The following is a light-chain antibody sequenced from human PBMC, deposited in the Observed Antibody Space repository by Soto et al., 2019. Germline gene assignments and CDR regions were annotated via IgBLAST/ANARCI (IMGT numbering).Light chain of an antibody. V-gene: IGKV1-39*01. CDR1: QTIMTY. Sequence: DIQMTQSPSALSASLGDEVTITCRASQTIMTYLDWYQLKPGKPPRLLIYAASSLQSGVPSRFSGSRSGTDFTLTISSLQPEDFATYYCQQSYSRMTFGQGTKVDIK. CDR2: AAS. J-gene: IGKJ1*01. CDR3: QQSYSRMT.